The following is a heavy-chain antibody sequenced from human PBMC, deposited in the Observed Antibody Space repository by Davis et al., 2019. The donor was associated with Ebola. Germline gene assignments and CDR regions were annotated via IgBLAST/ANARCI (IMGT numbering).Heavy chain of an antibody. D-gene: IGHD6-13*01. V-gene: IGHV3-23*02. CDR1: GFTFSSFA. CDR3: AKFSRAGDSV. Sequence: GESLKISCAASGFTFSSFAMSWVRQAPGKGLEWVSVTSGSGGNTYYGDSVKGRITISRDNAKNSLYLQVNSLRDEDTAVYYCAKFSRAGDSVWGQGTLVTVSS. CDR2: TSGSGGNT. J-gene: IGHJ4*02.